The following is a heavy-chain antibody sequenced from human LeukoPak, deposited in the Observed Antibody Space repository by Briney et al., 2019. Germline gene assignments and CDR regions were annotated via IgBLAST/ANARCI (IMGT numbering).Heavy chain of an antibody. V-gene: IGHV1-2*02. Sequence: ASVKVSCKTSGYTFSDYYIHWIRQAPGQGLEWMGWINPNSGGTNYAQKFQGRVTMTRDTSISTAYMELSRLRSDDTAVYYCASLPVYSSSWYYFDYWGQGTLVTVSS. J-gene: IGHJ4*02. CDR1: GYTFSDYY. CDR3: ASLPVYSSSWYYFDY. CDR2: INPNSGGT. D-gene: IGHD6-13*01.